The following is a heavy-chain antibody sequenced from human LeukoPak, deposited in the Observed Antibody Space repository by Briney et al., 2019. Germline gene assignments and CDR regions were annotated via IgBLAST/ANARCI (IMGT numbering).Heavy chain of an antibody. CDR1: GGSISSYY. CDR2: IYYSGST. V-gene: IGHV4-59*01. J-gene: IGHJ4*02. CDR3: ARRGFLEWEYYFDY. D-gene: IGHD3-3*01. Sequence: SETLSLTCTVSGGSISSYYWSWIRQPPGKGLEWIGYIYYSGSTNYNPSLKSRVTISVDTSKNQFSLKLSSVTAADTAVYYCARRGFLEWEYYFDYWGQGTLVTVSS.